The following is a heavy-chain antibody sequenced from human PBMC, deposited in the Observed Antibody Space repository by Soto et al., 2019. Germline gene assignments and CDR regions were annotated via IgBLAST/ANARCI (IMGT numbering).Heavy chain of an antibody. V-gene: IGHV3-30-3*01. CDR1: GFTFSSYA. CDR2: ISYDGSKI. J-gene: IGHJ4*02. Sequence: QPGGSLRLSCAASGFTFSSYAMSWVRQAPGKGLEWVAVISYDGSKIYYADSVKGRFTISRDNSKNTLYLQMNSLRAEDTAVYYCARDLRKFYYFDSWGQGTLVTVSS. CDR3: ARDLRKFYYFDS. D-gene: IGHD4-17*01.